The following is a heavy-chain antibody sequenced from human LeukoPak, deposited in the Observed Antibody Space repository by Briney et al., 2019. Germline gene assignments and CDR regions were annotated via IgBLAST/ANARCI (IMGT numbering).Heavy chain of an antibody. Sequence: PGGSLRLSCVASGFLFRDYAMSWVRQAPGKGLEWVSTLGNDGDTYYADSVKGRFTISRDNSRNTMYLQTNSLRAEDTALYYCAKQEGWELGDYYFDYWGQGTLVTVSS. V-gene: IGHV3-23*01. CDR3: AKQEGWELGDYYFDY. CDR1: GFLFRDYA. D-gene: IGHD1-26*01. J-gene: IGHJ4*02. CDR2: LGNDGDT.